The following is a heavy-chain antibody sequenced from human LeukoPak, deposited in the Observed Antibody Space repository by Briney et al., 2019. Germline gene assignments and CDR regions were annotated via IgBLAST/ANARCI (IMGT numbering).Heavy chain of an antibody. J-gene: IGHJ4*02. CDR2: IYPRDGST. CDR3: ARDQEGFDY. CDR1: GYTFTSNY. Sequence: ASGKVSCKASGYTFTSNYIHWVRQAPGQGLEWMGMIYPRDGSTSYAQKFQARVTVTRDTSTSTVHMELSGLRSEDTAVYYCARDQEGFDYWGQGTLVTVSS. V-gene: IGHV1-46*01.